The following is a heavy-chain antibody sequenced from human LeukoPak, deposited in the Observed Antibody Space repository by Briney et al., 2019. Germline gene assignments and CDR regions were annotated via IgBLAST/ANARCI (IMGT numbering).Heavy chain of an antibody. J-gene: IGHJ4*02. CDR2: IYYSGST. CDR1: GGSISSSSYY. Sequence: KPSETLSLTCTVSGGSISSSSYYWGWIRQPPGKGLEWIGSIYYSGSTYYNPSLKSRVTISVDTSKNQFSLKLSSVTAADTAVYYCARGVVVVAATGRIDYWGQGTLVTVSS. CDR3: ARGVVVVAATGRIDY. D-gene: IGHD2-15*01. V-gene: IGHV4-39*07.